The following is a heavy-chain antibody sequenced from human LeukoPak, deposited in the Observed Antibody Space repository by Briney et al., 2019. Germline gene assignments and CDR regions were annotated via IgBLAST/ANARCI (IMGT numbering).Heavy chain of an antibody. J-gene: IGHJ4*02. D-gene: IGHD3-22*01. V-gene: IGHV4-59*08. Sequence: PSETLSLTCTVSGGSISSYYWSWIRQPPGKGLEWIGYIYYSGITNYNPSLKSRVTISVDTSKNQFSLKLSSVTAADTAVYYCARHGYYYDSSGYYYFDYWGQGTLVTVSS. CDR1: GGSISSYY. CDR2: IYYSGIT. CDR3: ARHGYYYDSSGYYYFDY.